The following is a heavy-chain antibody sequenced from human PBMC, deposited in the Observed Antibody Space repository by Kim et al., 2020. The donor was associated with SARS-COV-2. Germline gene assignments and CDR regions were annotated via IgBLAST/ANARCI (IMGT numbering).Heavy chain of an antibody. V-gene: IGHV3-33*06. CDR1: GFTFSSYG. Sequence: GGSLRLSCAESGFTFSSYGMQWARQAPGTGLEWEAVVWYDGRNKSYAVFVKGRFTISRDNSKHMLYLPMNSLRADDTAVSYSANDFQDDYVDYRYNGLDV. J-gene: IGHJ6*01. CDR2: VWYDGRNK. D-gene: IGHD4-17*01. CDR3: ANDFQDDYVDYRYNGLDV.